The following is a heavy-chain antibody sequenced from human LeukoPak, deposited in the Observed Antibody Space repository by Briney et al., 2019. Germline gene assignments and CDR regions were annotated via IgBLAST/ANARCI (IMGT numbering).Heavy chain of an antibody. CDR3: ASSGDSSGYYYSRLYGMDV. CDR2: INAGNGNT. CDR1: GYTFTGYY. D-gene: IGHD3-22*01. J-gene: IGHJ6*02. Sequence: GASVKVSCKASGYTFTGYYMHWVRQAPGQRLEWMGWINAGNGNTKYSQKFQGRVTITRDTSASTAYMELSSLRSEDTAVYYCASSGDSSGYYYSRLYGMDVWGQGTTVTVSS. V-gene: IGHV1-3*01.